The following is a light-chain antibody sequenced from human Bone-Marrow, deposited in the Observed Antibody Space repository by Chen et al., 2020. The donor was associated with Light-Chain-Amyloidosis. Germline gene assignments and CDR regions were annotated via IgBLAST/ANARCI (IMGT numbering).Light chain of an antibody. V-gene: IGLV3-21*02. Sequence: SYVLTQPSSVAVAPGQTATIACGGNNIGSISVHWYQQTPGQAPLLVVYDDSERPSGIPGRLSCSNSGNTATLTISRVEAGDEADYYCQVWDRSSDRPVFGGGTKLTVL. J-gene: IGLJ3*02. CDR2: DDS. CDR3: QVWDRSSDRPV. CDR1: NIGSIS.